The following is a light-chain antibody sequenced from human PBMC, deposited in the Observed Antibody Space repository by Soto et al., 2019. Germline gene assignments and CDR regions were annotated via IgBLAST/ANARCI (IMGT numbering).Light chain of an antibody. V-gene: IGLV2-8*01. CDR2: EVS. CDR3: SSYAGSNNLRV. J-gene: IGLJ1*01. CDR1: SSEVGGYNY. Sequence: QSVLTQPPSASGTPGHSVTISCTGTSSEVGGYNYVSWYQQHPGKAPKLMIYEVSKRTSGVPDRFSGSKSGNTASLTVSGLQAEDEADYYCSSYAGSNNLRVFGTGTKVTVL.